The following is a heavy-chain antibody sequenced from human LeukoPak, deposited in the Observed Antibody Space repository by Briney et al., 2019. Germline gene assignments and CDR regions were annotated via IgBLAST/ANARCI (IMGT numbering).Heavy chain of an antibody. Sequence: GGSLRLSCAASGFTFDIYAMSWVRQAPGKGLEWVSVITGTGANIYYADSVKGRFTISRDNSKNTLYLQMNSLRAEDTAVYYCAREGVQQLWHAFDYWGQGTLVTVSS. CDR2: ITGTGANI. V-gene: IGHV3-23*01. D-gene: IGHD5-18*01. CDR3: AREGVQQLWHAFDY. J-gene: IGHJ4*02. CDR1: GFTFDIYA.